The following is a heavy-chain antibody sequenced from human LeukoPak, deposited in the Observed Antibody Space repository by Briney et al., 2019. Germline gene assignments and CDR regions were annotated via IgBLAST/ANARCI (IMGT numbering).Heavy chain of an antibody. D-gene: IGHD4-17*01. Sequence: ASVKVSCKASGYTFTSYGISWVRQAPGQGLEWMGWISAYNGNTNYAQKLQGRVTMTTDTSTSTAYMELRSLRSDDTAVYYCARDPVLTVTTHWGFDPWGQGTQVTVSS. CDR1: GYTFTSYG. CDR3: ARDPVLTVTTHWGFDP. V-gene: IGHV1-18*01. J-gene: IGHJ5*02. CDR2: ISAYNGNT.